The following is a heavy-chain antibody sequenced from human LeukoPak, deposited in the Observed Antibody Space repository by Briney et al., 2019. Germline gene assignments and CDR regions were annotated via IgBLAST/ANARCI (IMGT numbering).Heavy chain of an antibody. CDR1: GYTFTDYY. CDR3: ARGSGSYPYYFDY. D-gene: IGHD1-26*01. V-gene: IGHV1-2*02. J-gene: IGHJ4*02. CDR2: INPNSGGT. Sequence: ASVKVSCKASGYTFTDYYIHWVRQAPGQGLEWMGWINPNSGGTNYVQKFQGRVTMTRDTSISTAYMELSRLRSDDTAVYYCARGSGSYPYYFDYWGREPWSPSPQ.